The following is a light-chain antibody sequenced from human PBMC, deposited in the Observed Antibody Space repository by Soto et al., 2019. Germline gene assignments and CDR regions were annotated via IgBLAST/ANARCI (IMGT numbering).Light chain of an antibody. J-gene: IGLJ1*01. CDR1: SSDVGGYNY. CDR2: DVS. Sequence: VLPQPASVSVSPGQSITISCTGTSSDVGGYNYVSWYQHHPGKAPKLMIYDVSNRPSGVSNRFSGSKSGNTASLTISGLQPEDEADYYCSSYTTSNTRQIVFGTGTKVTVL. V-gene: IGLV2-14*03. CDR3: SSYTTSNTRQIV.